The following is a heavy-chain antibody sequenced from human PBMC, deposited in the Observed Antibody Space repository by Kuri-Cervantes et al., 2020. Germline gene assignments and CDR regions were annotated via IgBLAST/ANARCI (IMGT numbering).Heavy chain of an antibody. CDR1: GYSISSGYY. Sequence: GSLRLSCAVSGYSISSGYYWGWTRQPPGKGLEWIGSIYHSGSTYYNPSLKSRVTISVDTSKNQFSLKLSSVTAADTAVYYCARDLDWFDPWGQGTLVTVSS. V-gene: IGHV4-38-2*02. J-gene: IGHJ5*02. CDR3: ARDLDWFDP. CDR2: IYHSGST.